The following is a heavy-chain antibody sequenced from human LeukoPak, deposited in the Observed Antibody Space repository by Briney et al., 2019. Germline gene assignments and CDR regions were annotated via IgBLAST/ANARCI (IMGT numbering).Heavy chain of an antibody. J-gene: IGHJ4*02. Sequence: GGSLRLSCAASGFTFGGYTMSWVRQAPGKGLQWVSTITSGGDYMYYADPVKGRFTISRDDSKNSLYLHMNSLRAEDTAVYYCARVSIFGVVIANDYWGQETVVTVSS. CDR1: GFTFGGYT. CDR2: ITSGGDYM. D-gene: IGHD3-16*02. CDR3: ARVSIFGVVIANDY. V-gene: IGHV3-21*01.